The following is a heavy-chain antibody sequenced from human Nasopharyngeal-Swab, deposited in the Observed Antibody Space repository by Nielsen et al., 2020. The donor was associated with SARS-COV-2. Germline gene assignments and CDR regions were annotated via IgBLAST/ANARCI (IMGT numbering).Heavy chain of an antibody. D-gene: IGHD3-22*01. CDR2: IIPIFGTA. CDR3: ARGGLLYYYDSSGYFFLDY. V-gene: IGHV1-69*13. J-gene: IGHJ4*02. CDR1: GGTFSSYA. Sequence: SVKVSCKASGGTFSSYAISWVRQAPGQGLEWMGGIIPIFGTANYAQKFQGRVTITADESTSTAYMELSSLRSEDTAVYYCARGGLLYYYDSSGYFFLDYWGQGTLVTVSS.